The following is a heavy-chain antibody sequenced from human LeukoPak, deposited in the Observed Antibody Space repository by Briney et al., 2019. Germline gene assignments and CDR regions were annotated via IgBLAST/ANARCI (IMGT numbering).Heavy chain of an antibody. CDR2: IRSSSSYI. Sequence: KPGGSLILSCAASGFTFSTYEMNWVRQAPGKGLEWVSSIRSSSSYIYYADSVKGRFTISRDNAKNSLYLQMNSLRAEDTAVYYCARDYGDGAYYFDYWGQGTLVTVSS. D-gene: IGHD4-17*01. V-gene: IGHV3-21*01. CDR1: GFTFSTYE. J-gene: IGHJ4*02. CDR3: ARDYGDGAYYFDY.